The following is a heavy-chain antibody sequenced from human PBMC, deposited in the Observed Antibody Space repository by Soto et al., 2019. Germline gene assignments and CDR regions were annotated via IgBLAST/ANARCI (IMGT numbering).Heavy chain of an antibody. CDR3: ARGKQLMRGYFDY. CDR2: IWFDGDNK. Sequence: GGSLRLSCAASGFTFSNHGMHWVRQAPGKGLEWVAVIWFDGDNKYYADSVKGRSTISRDNSKNTLYLQMNSLRAEDTAVYYCARGKQLMRGYFDYWGQGTLVTVSS. CDR1: GFTFSNHG. V-gene: IGHV3-33*01. D-gene: IGHD2-8*01. J-gene: IGHJ4*02.